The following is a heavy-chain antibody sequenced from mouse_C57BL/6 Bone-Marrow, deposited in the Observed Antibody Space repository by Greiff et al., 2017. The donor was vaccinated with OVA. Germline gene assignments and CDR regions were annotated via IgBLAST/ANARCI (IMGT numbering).Heavy chain of an antibody. J-gene: IGHJ2*01. CDR2: IDPENGDT. CDR3: TTYRY. Sequence: VQLQQSGAELVRPGASVKLSCTASGFNIKDDYMHWVKERPEQGLEWIGWIDPENGDTEYASKFQGKATITADPSSKTVYLHISSLTSEDTAVYYCTTYRYWGQGTTLTVSS. V-gene: IGHV14-4*01. CDR1: GFNIKDDY.